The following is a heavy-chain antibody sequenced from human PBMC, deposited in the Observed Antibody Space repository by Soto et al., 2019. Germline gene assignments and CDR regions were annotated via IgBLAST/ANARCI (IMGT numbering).Heavy chain of an antibody. CDR3: ASGGYCSGGSCHFDY. CDR2: IYYSGST. Sequence: SETLSLTCTVSGGSISSSSYYWSWIRQPPGKGLEWIGYIYYSGSTNYNPSLKSRVTISVDTSKNQFSLKLSSVTAADTAVYYCASGGYCSGGSCHFDYWGQGTLVTVSS. J-gene: IGHJ4*02. CDR1: GGSISSSSYY. D-gene: IGHD2-15*01. V-gene: IGHV4-61*01.